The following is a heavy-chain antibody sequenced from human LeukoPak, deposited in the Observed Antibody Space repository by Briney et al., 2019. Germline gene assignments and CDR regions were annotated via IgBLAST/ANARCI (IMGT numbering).Heavy chain of an antibody. D-gene: IGHD6-25*01. CDR2: ISSSSSTI. V-gene: IGHV3-48*01. CDR3: ARRITASGKHYFDH. Sequence: GGSLRLSCAASGFTLSTYSVNWVSQAPGKGLEWVSYISSSSSTIYYADSVQGRFTISRDNAKNSLYLQMNSLRAEDTAVYYCARRITASGKHYFDHWGQGTLVTVSS. CDR1: GFTLSTYS. J-gene: IGHJ4*02.